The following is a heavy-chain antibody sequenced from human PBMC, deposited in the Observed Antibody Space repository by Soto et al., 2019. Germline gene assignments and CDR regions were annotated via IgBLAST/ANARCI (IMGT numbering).Heavy chain of an antibody. CDR1: VVSISSYNW. CDR3: ARGSSYSNYYYYGMEV. Sequence: SETLSLTCAFSVVSISSYNWWSWVRQPPGKGLEWIGEIYHSGNTNYNPSLKSRVTISVDKSKNQFSLKLSSVTAADTAVYYCARGSSYSNYYYYGMEVWGQGTTVSVSS. J-gene: IGHJ6*01. D-gene: IGHD4-4*01. V-gene: IGHV4-4*02. CDR2: IYHSGNT.